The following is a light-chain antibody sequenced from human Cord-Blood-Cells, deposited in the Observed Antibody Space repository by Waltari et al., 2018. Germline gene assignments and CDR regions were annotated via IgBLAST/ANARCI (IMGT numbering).Light chain of an antibody. CDR3: AAWDDSLNGPV. Sequence: QSVLTQPPSASGTPGQRLTISCSGSSSNIGSNTVTWYQQPPGTAPKLLIYSNNQRPSGVPDRFSGSKSGTSASLAISGLQSEDEADYYCAAWDDSLNGPVFGGGTKLTVL. V-gene: IGLV1-44*01. CDR1: SSNIGSNT. J-gene: IGLJ3*02. CDR2: SNN.